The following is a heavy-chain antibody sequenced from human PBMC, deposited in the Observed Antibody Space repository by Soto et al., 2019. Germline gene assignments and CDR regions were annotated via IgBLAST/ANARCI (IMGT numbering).Heavy chain of an antibody. CDR2: IYYSGST. J-gene: IGHJ5*02. V-gene: IGHV4-59*01. Sequence: SETLSLTCTVSGGSISSYYWSWIRQPPGKGLEWIGYIYYSGSTNYNPSLKSRVTISVDTSKNQFSLKLSSVTAADTAVYYCARTYSSSWYEGGWFDPWGQGTLVTVSS. CDR3: ARTYSSSWYEGGWFDP. CDR1: GGSISSYY. D-gene: IGHD6-13*01.